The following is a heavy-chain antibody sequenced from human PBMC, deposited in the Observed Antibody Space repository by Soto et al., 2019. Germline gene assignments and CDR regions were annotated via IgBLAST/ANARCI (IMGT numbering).Heavy chain of an antibody. CDR1: GFTFSSYA. V-gene: IGHV3-23*01. CDR3: AGPQSSGWPLQH. D-gene: IGHD6-19*01. CDR2: ISGSGGST. J-gene: IGHJ1*01. Sequence: PGGSLRLSCAASGFTFSSYAMSWVRQAPGKGLEWVSAISGSGGSTYYADPVKGRFTISRDNSKNTLYLQMNSLRAEDTAVYYCAGPQSSGWPLQHWGQGTLVTVSS.